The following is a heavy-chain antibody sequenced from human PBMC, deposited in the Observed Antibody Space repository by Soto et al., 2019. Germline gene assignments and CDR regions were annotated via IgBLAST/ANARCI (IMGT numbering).Heavy chain of an antibody. CDR2: INPNSGGT. Sequence: ASVKVSGKASGYTFTGYYMHWVRQAPGQGLEWMGWINPNSGGTNYAQKFQGRVTMTRDTSISTAYMELSRLRSDDPAVYYCARSQRPMVRGVFLYYYGMDVWGQGTTVTVSS. CDR1: GYTFTGYY. CDR3: ARSQRPMVRGVFLYYYGMDV. V-gene: IGHV1-2*02. D-gene: IGHD3-10*01. J-gene: IGHJ6*02.